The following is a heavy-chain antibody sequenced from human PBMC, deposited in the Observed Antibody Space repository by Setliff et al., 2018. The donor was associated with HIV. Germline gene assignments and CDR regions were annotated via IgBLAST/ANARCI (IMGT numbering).Heavy chain of an antibody. CDR1: GGSFSGYY. J-gene: IGHJ4*02. Sequence: SETLSLTCAVYGGSFSGYYWSWIRQPPGKGLEWIGTMHHSGNTHYKPSLKGRVTVSLDTSKKQLSLKLRSVTAADTAVYYCAKEGGYCSGDTCFGFDYWGQGTLVTVSS. CDR3: AKEGGYCSGDTCFGFDY. CDR2: MHHSGNT. D-gene: IGHD2-15*01. V-gene: IGHV4-34*01.